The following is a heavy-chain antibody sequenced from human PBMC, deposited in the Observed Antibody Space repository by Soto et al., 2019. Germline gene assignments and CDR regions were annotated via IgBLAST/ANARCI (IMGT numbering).Heavy chain of an antibody. D-gene: IGHD5-18*01. V-gene: IGHV3-30*18. J-gene: IGHJ4*02. Sequence: QVQLVESGGGVVQPGRSLRLSCAASGFTFSSYGMHWVRQAPGKGLEWVAVISYDGSNKYYADSVKGRFTISRDNSKNPLYLQMNSLRAEDTAVDYCAKDFTWGGYSYGVEASYFDYWGQGTLVTVS. CDR3: AKDFTWGGYSYGVEASYFDY. CDR1: GFTFSSYG. CDR2: ISYDGSNK.